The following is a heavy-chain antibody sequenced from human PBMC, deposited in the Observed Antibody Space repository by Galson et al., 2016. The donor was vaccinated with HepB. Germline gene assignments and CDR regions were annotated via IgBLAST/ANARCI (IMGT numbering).Heavy chain of an antibody. J-gene: IGHJ3*01. Sequence: PALVKPTQTLTLTCTFSGFSLTTRGMCVSWIRQPPGKALEWLALIDWDDDKYYSTSLKTRLTISKDTSKNQVVLTMTNIHPVDTATYYCARIRGTGLGDYDAFDVWGQGTMVTVSS. CDR2: IDWDDDK. CDR3: ARIRGTGLGDYDAFDV. CDR1: GFSLTTRGMC. V-gene: IGHV2-70*01. D-gene: IGHD4-17*01.